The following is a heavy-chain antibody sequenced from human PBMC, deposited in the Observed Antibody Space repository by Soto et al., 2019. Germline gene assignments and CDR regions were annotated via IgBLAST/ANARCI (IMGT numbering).Heavy chain of an antibody. CDR1: GFSLSNGKVG. D-gene: IGHD6-19*01. CDR3: ARILFGRSVAGGYFYMDV. Sequence: HVTLKESGPVLVKPTETLTLTCTVSGFSLSNGKVGVSWIRQPPGKALEWLAHIFSIDETSYRTFLKSTLTISEDSSKSQVVLTMTNVDPVDTATYYCARILFGRSVAGGYFYMDVWGKGTTVTVSS. CDR2: IFSIDET. V-gene: IGHV2-26*01. J-gene: IGHJ6*03.